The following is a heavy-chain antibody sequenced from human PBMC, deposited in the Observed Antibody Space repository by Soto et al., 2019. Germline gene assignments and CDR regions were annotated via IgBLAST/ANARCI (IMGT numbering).Heavy chain of an antibody. CDR2: IYSKEGKI. D-gene: IGHD5-12*01. J-gene: IGHJ4*02. CDR1: GYIFNNYG. Sequence: QVQLVQSGAEVQKPGASVKVSCKASGYIFNNYGISWMRQAPGQGLEWMGWIYSKEGKINFAQKFQGRVTLTTDTSTSTAYIELRSLRFDDSAVYFCARDIAYDIDYWGQGTLVTVSS. V-gene: IGHV1-18*01. CDR3: ARDIAYDIDY.